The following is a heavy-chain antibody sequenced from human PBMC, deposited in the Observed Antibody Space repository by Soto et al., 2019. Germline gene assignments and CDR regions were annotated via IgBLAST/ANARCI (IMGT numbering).Heavy chain of an antibody. Sequence: PGESLKISCKGSGYSFTSYWIGWVRQMPGKGLEWMGIIYPGDSDTRYSPSFQGQVTISADKSISTAYLQWSSLKASDTAMYYCARLAGVLGYCSSTSCYPPYYFDYWGQGTLVTVSS. J-gene: IGHJ4*02. V-gene: IGHV5-51*01. D-gene: IGHD2-2*01. CDR2: IYPGDSDT. CDR1: GYSFTSYW. CDR3: ARLAGVLGYCSSTSCYPPYYFDY.